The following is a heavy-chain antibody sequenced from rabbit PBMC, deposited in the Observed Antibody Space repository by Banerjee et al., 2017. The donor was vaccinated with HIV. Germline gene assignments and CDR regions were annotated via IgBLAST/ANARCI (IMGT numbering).Heavy chain of an antibody. CDR1: GFSFSSTYY. CDR2: IDAGDNGDT. D-gene: IGHD1-1*01. J-gene: IGHJ4*01. Sequence: QEQLVESGGGLVQPEGSLTLTCTASGFSFSSTYYMCWVRQAPGKGLEWITCIDAGDNGDTYYASWAKGRFTISKTSSTTVTLQMTSLTAADTATYFCARDGASGYNFNLWGPGTLVTVS. V-gene: IGHV1S45*01. CDR3: ARDGASGYNFNL.